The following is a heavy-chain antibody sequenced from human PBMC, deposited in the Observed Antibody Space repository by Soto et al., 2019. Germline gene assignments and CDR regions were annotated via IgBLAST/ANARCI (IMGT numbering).Heavy chain of an antibody. CDR3: VQSWCGGDCLEIYSSHAYNGLDV. J-gene: IGHJ6*02. CDR1: GLSLRTTGVG. Sequence: QVTLKESGPTLVKPTQTLMLTCTVSGLSLRTTGVGVGWVRQPPGKALEWLALLYWDDDKRYSPSLRSRLTIAKDITETQAVLTMTNMDTVDTATYYGVQSWCGGDCLEIYSSHAYNGLDVWGQGTTVTVSS. CDR2: LYWDDDK. V-gene: IGHV2-5*02. D-gene: IGHD2-21*02.